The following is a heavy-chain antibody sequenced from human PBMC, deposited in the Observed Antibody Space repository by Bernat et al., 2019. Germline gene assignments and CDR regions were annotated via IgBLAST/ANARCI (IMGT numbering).Heavy chain of an antibody. CDR1: GFTFSSYS. Sequence: EVQLVESGGGLVKPGGSLRLSCAASGFTFSSYSMNWVRQAPGKGLEWVSSISSSSSYIYYADSVKGRFTISRDNAKKSLYLQMNSLRAEDTAVYYCARDYGYCSSTSCYDLDAFDIWGQGTMVTVSS. CDR3: ARDYGYCSSTSCYDLDAFDI. V-gene: IGHV3-21*01. J-gene: IGHJ3*02. D-gene: IGHD2-2*03. CDR2: ISSSSSYI.